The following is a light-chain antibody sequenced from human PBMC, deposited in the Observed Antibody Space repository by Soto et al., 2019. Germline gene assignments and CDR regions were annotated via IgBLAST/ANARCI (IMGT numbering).Light chain of an antibody. V-gene: IGLV1-51*01. CDR1: SSNIGNNY. CDR2: DND. J-gene: IGLJ2*01. CDR3: GTWDSTLSSVV. Sequence: QSVLTQPPSVSAAPGQKVTISCSGSSSNIGNNYVSWYQDLPGTAPKLLIYDNDKRPSGIPDRFSGSKSGTSATLDITGLQTGDEADYYCGTWDSTLSSVVFGGGTKVTVL.